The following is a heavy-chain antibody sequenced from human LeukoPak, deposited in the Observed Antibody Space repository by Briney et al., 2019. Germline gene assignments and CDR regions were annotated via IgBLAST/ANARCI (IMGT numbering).Heavy chain of an antibody. D-gene: IGHD2-2*01. CDR1: GYTFTSYG. CDR2: ISAYNGNT. Sequence: GASVKVSCXASGYTFTSYGISWVRQARGQGLEWMAWISAYNGNTNYAQKLQGRVTMTTDTSTSTAYMELRSLRSDDTAVYYCARDGLVVPAAKNYYYYYMDVWGKGTTVTVSS. J-gene: IGHJ6*03. CDR3: ARDGLVVPAAKNYYYYYMDV. V-gene: IGHV1-18*01.